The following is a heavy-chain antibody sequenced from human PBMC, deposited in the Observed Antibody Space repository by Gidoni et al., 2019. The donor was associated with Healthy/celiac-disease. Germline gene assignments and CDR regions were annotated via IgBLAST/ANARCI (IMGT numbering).Heavy chain of an antibody. J-gene: IGHJ6*03. CDR1: GFPFSSYA. V-gene: IGHV3-23*04. CDR3: AKDVIATQAYYYYYYMDV. Sequence: EVQLVESGGGLVQPGGSLRLSCAASGFPFSSYAMSWVRQAPGKGLEWVSAISGSGGSTYYADSVKGRFTISRDNSKNTLYLQMNSLRAEDTAVYYCAKDVIATQAYYYYYYMDVWGKGITVTVSS. D-gene: IGHD2-21*01. CDR2: ISGSGGST.